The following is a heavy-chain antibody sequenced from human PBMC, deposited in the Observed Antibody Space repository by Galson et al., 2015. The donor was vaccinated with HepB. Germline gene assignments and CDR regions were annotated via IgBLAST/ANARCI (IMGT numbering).Heavy chain of an antibody. D-gene: IGHD6-19*01. CDR2: ISGSGGST. V-gene: IGHV3-23*01. CDR1: GFTFSSYA. Sequence: SLRLSCAASGFTFSSYAMSWVRQAPGKGLEWVSAISGSGGSTYYADSVKGRFTMSRDNSKNTLYLQMNSLRAEDTALYYCAKGVCGNGCHHFDYWGQGTLVTVSS. J-gene: IGHJ4*02. CDR3: AKGVCGNGCHHFDY.